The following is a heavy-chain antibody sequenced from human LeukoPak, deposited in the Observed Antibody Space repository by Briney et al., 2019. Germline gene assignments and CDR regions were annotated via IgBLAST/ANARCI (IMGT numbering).Heavy chain of an antibody. CDR3: ARGYCTNGVCYTAYYYYYMDV. Sequence: PSETLSLTCTVSGGSISSYCWSWIRQPPGKGLEWIGYIYYSGSTNYNPSLKSRVTISVDTSKNQFSLKLSSVTAADTAVYYCARGYCTNGVCYTAYYYYYMDVWGKGTTVTVSS. CDR1: GGSISSYC. V-gene: IGHV4-59*01. J-gene: IGHJ6*03. D-gene: IGHD2-8*01. CDR2: IYYSGST.